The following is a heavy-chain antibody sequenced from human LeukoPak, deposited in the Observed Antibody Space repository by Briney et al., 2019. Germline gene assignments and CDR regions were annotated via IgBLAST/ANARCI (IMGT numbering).Heavy chain of an antibody. V-gene: IGHV3-23*03. D-gene: IGHD3-3*01. CDR2: FYSGGDT. CDR3: AKDRTYYDFWSGYYSGDYFDY. Sequence: GGSLRLSCAASGFTFSSYAMSWVRQTPGKGLEWVSVFYSGGDTHYADSVKGRFTISRDNSKNTLYLQMNSLRAEDTAVYYCAKDRTYYDFWSGYYSGDYFDYWGQGTLVTVSS. CDR1: GFTFSSYA. J-gene: IGHJ4*02.